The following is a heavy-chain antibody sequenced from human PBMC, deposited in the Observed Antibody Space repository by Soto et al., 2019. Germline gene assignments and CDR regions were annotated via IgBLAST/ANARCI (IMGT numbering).Heavy chain of an antibody. J-gene: IGHJ4*02. CDR1: GFTLSNYG. D-gene: IGHD2-21*01. Sequence: EVQLVESGGGLVQPGGSLRLSCADSGFTLSNYGMNWARQAPGRWLEWVTHINAPGETKSYSDSVKGRFTISRDDAKNALYLQMNRLTADDTAIYFCARDPEGINDFDYWGQGTLVTVSS. CDR3: ARDPEGINDFDY. CDR2: INAPGETK. V-gene: IGHV3-48*04.